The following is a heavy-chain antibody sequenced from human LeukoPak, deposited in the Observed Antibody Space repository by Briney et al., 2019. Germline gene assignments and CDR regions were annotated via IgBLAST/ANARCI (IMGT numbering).Heavy chain of an antibody. D-gene: IGHD4-17*01. CDR3: ARLRTVTIYYYDYYMDV. Sequence: SETLSLTCAVYGGSFSGYYWSWIRQPPGKGLEWIGEINHSGSTNYNPSLKSRVTISVDTSKNQFSLKLSSVTAADTAVYYCARLRTVTIYYYDYYMDVWGKGTTVTISS. V-gene: IGHV4-34*01. J-gene: IGHJ6*03. CDR2: INHSGST. CDR1: GGSFSGYY.